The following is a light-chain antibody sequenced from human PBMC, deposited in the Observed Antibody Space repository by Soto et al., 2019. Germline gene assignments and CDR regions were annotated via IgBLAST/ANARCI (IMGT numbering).Light chain of an antibody. V-gene: IGKV1-33*01. J-gene: IGKJ2*01. CDR3: QQHEGLPVT. CDR2: DAS. CDR1: QNIRIY. Sequence: DIQLTQSPSSLSASLGDRVTILCRANQNIRIYVNWHQRKPGKAPILLIFDASNLEAGVPSRFSGHGSGTDFTLTINDLQPGDSATYFCQQHEGLPVTFGQGTRLDVK.